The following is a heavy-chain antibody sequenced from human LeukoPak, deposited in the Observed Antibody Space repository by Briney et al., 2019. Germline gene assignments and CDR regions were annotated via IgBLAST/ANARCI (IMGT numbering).Heavy chain of an antibody. Sequence: PGGSLRLSCAASGFTFSSYAMSWARQAPGKGLEWVSTISGSGYATYYADSVKGRFTISRDNSKNTLYLQMNSLRAEDTAVYYCAKDVDDISSTFYSFHHWGQGTLVTVSS. V-gene: IGHV3-23*01. CDR2: ISGSGYAT. D-gene: IGHD2/OR15-2a*01. J-gene: IGHJ1*01. CDR3: AKDVDDISSTFYSFHH. CDR1: GFTFSSYA.